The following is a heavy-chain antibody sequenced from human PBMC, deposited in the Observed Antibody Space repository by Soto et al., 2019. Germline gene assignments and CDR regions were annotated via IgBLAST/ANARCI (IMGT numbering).Heavy chain of an antibody. Sequence: QVQLVQSGAEVKKPGSPVRVSCTASGDTFNFYTISWVRQVPGQGPEWMGRIITMLGMSNYAQKFQGRVTIMEDKSTSTVYMNLSGLTSEDTAVYYCATNYGSGSTHFDYWGQGTLVTVSS. D-gene: IGHD3-10*01. CDR3: ATNYGSGSTHFDY. CDR1: GDTFNFYT. CDR2: IITMLGMS. J-gene: IGHJ4*02. V-gene: IGHV1-69*02.